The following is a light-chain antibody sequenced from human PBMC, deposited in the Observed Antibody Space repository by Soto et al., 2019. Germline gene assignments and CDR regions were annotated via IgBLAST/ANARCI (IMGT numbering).Light chain of an antibody. V-gene: IGKV1-5*01. J-gene: IGKJ1*01. CDR1: QSISSW. Sequence: DIQMTQSPSTLSASVGDRVTITCRASQSISSWLAWYQQKPGKAPKLLISDASRLETGVPSRFSGSGYGTDFTLTITSLQTDDFGTYHCQQYDVHPKTFGQGTKV. CDR2: DAS. CDR3: QQYDVHPKT.